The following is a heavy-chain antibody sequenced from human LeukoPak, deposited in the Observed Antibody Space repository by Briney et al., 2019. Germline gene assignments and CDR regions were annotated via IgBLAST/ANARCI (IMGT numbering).Heavy chain of an antibody. CDR1: GFTFSTYG. D-gene: IGHD2-15*01. Sequence: GSLRLSCAASGFTFSTYGMHWVRQAPGKGLEWVSAIGGCGDTSYYADSVKGRFTISRDNSKNTLYLQMNSLRAADTAVYFCAKLAGGGSVSDFWGQGTLVTVSS. V-gene: IGHV3-23*01. CDR3: AKLAGGGSVSDF. CDR2: IGGCGDTS. J-gene: IGHJ4*02.